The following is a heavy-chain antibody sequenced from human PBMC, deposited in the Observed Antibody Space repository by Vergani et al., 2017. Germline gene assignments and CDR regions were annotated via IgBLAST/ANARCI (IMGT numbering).Heavy chain of an antibody. Sequence: QVQLVESGGGLVKPGGSLRLSCAASGFTFSDYYISWIRQAPGKGLEWVSYISSSGSTIYYADSVKGRFTISRDNAKNSLYLQMNSLRAEDTAVYYCARDSEDYSNNPHLDDYYYYMDVWGKGTTVTVSS. CDR3: ARDSEDYSNNPHLDDYYYYMDV. CDR2: ISSSGSTI. V-gene: IGHV3-11*01. J-gene: IGHJ6*03. CDR1: GFTFSDYY. D-gene: IGHD4-11*01.